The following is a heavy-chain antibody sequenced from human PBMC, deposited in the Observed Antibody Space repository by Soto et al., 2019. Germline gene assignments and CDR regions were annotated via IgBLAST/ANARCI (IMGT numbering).Heavy chain of an antibody. D-gene: IGHD3-16*02. Sequence: PGGSLRLSCAASGFTFSSYSMNWVRQAPGKGLEWVSSISSSSSYIYYADSVKGRFTISRDNAKNSLYLQMNSLRAEDTAVYYCARAVITFGGVIVRQGYYYYMDVWGKGTTVTVSS. CDR3: ARAVITFGGVIVRQGYYYYMDV. CDR1: GFTFSSYS. V-gene: IGHV3-21*01. J-gene: IGHJ6*03. CDR2: ISSSSSYI.